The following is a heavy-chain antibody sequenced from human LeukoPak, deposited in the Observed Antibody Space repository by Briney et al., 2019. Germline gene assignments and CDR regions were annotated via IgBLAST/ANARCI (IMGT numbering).Heavy chain of an antibody. Sequence: KSGGSLRLSCAASGFTFSDYYMSWIRQAPGKGLEWVSYISSSTYTSYADSVKGRFTISRDNAKNSMYLQMNSLRAEDTAVYYCARISGSYVFDYWGQGTLVTVSS. V-gene: IGHV3-11*03. D-gene: IGHD1-26*01. CDR1: GFTFSDYY. J-gene: IGHJ4*02. CDR3: ARISGSYVFDY. CDR2: ISSSTYT.